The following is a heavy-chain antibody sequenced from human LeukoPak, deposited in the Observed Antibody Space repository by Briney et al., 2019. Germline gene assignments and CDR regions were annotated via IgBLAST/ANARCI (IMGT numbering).Heavy chain of an antibody. CDR3: ARMSYDFWSGYYSPYYYYGMDV. CDR1: GLTFSSYW. Sequence: GGSLRLSCAASGLTFSSYWMSWVRQAPGKGLEWVANIKQDGSEKYYVDSVKGRFTISRDNAKNSLYLQMNSLRAEDTAVYYCARMSYDFWSGYYSPYYYYGMDVWGQWTTVTVSS. J-gene: IGHJ6*02. D-gene: IGHD3-3*01. V-gene: IGHV3-7*01. CDR2: IKQDGSEK.